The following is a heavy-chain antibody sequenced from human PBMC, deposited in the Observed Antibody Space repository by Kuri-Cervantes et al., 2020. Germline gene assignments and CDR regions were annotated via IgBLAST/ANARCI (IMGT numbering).Heavy chain of an antibody. V-gene: IGHV1-2*02. D-gene: IGHD6-19*01. CDR2: INPDSGGT. J-gene: IGHJ4*02. CDR1: GFTFTGYY. Sequence: ASVKVSCKASGFTFTGYYIHWVRQAPGQGLEWMGWINPDSGGTNYAQKFQGRVTMTRDTSISTAYMELSRLRSDDTAVYFCAHSPRSSGWFYFDYWGQGTLVTVSS. CDR3: AHSPRSSGWFYFDY.